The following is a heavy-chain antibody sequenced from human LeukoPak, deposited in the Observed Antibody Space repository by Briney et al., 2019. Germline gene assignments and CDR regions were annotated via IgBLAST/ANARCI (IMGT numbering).Heavy chain of an antibody. Sequence: GGSLRLSCVTSGFNFSDSLITWVRQAPGKGLQWVANVNRDGTEKHFLDSVEGRFTISRDNAKKSLYLQMSSLRPQDTAVYFCVRGDWYFESWGQGTLVTVSS. D-gene: IGHD2-21*01. J-gene: IGHJ4*02. CDR3: VRGDWYFES. CDR2: VNRDGTEK. CDR1: GFNFSDSL. V-gene: IGHV3-7*04.